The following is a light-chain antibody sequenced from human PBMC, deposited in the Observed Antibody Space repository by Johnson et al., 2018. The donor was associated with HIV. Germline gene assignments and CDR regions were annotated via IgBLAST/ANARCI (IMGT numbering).Light chain of an antibody. J-gene: IGLJ1*01. CDR2: DNN. CDR1: SSNIGNNY. CDR3: GTWDSSLSSV. V-gene: IGLV1-51*01. Sequence: QLVLTQPPSVSAAPGQKVTISCSGSSSNIGNNYVSWYQQLPGTAPKVLIYDNNKRPSGIPDRFSGSKSGTSATLGITGLQTGDEADYYCGTWDSSLSSVFGTGTKVTVL.